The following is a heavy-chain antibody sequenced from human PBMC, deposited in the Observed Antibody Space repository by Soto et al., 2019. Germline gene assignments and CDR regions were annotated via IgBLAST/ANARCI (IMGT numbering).Heavy chain of an antibody. J-gene: IGHJ4*02. CDR3: ARDVLTGYDY. CDR2: ISYSGNT. CDR1: GASISSGGYY. D-gene: IGHD3-9*01. V-gene: IGHV4-31*03. Sequence: QVQLQDSGPGLVKPSQTLSLTCTVSGASISSGGYYWSWIRQHPGKGLEWIGYISYSGNTYYSPSLKSRVTISVDTSKNQFSLRLNSVTAADTAVYYCARDVLTGYDYWGQGTLVTVSS.